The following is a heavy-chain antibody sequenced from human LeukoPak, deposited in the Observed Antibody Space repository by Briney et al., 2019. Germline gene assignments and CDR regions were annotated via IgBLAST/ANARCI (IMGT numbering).Heavy chain of an antibody. CDR1: GGSVSSSSYY. D-gene: IGHD1-26*01. CDR3: ARHSGSYYQPLDY. CDR2: IYYSGGT. V-gene: IGHV4-39*01. Sequence: SETLSLTCSVSGGSVSSSSYYWGWIRQPPGKGLEWFGSIYYSGGTYYNPSLKSRVIISVDTSKNQFSLEVSSVTAADTAVYYCARHSGSYYQPLDYWGQGTLVTVSS. J-gene: IGHJ4*02.